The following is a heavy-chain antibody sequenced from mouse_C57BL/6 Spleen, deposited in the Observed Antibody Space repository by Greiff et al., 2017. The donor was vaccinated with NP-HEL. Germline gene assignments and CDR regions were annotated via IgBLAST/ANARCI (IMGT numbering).Heavy chain of an antibody. J-gene: IGHJ1*03. D-gene: IGHD2-12*01. CDR2: INPNNGGT. Sequence: EVMLVESGPELVKPGASVKISCKASGYTFTDYYMNWVKQSHGKSLEWIGDINPNNGGTSYNQKFKGKATLTVDKSSSTAYMELRSLSSEDSAVYYCAGGYSHYWYFDVWGTGTTVTVSS. V-gene: IGHV1-26*01. CDR3: AGGYSHYWYFDV. CDR1: GYTFTDYY.